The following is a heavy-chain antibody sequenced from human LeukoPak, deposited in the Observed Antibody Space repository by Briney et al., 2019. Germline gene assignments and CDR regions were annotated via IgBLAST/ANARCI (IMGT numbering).Heavy chain of an antibody. D-gene: IGHD3-22*01. Sequence: VASVKVSCKASGYTFSTYYVHWVRQAPGQGLEWLGVINPNGGSTTYAQKFQGRVTMTRGTSTRTVYMELSSLRSEDTAVYYCAREGPGSGNYYYTNWIGPWGQGTLVTVSS. V-gene: IGHV1-46*01. J-gene: IGHJ5*02. CDR2: INPNGGST. CDR1: GYTFSTYY. CDR3: AREGPGSGNYYYTNWIGP.